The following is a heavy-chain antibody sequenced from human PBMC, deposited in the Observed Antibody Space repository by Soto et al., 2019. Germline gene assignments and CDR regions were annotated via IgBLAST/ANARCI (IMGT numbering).Heavy chain of an antibody. CDR3: ARQIYDSDTGPNFQYYFDS. CDR2: IDPSDSQT. CDR1: GYSFAGYW. Sequence: GESLKISCKGSGYSFAGYWITWVRQKPGKGLEWMGRIDPSDSQTYYSPSFRGHVTISVTKSITTVFLQWSSLRASDAAMYYCARQIYDSDTGPNFQYYFDSWGQGTPVTVS. D-gene: IGHD3-22*01. V-gene: IGHV5-10-1*01. J-gene: IGHJ4*02.